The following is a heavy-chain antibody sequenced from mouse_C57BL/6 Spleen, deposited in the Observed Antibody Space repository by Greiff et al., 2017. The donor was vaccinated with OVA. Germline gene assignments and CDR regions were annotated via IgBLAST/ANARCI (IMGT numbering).Heavy chain of an antibody. CDR2: IYPGDGDT. J-gene: IGHJ3*01. CDR1: GYAFSSSW. Sequence: VQLQQSGPELVKPGASVKISCKASGYAFSSSWMNWVKQRPGQGLEWIGRIYPGDGDTNYNGKFKGKATLTADKSSSTAYMQLSSLTSEDSAVYFCARGELGRFAYWGQGTLVTVSA. CDR3: ARGELGRFAY. D-gene: IGHD4-1*01. V-gene: IGHV1-82*01.